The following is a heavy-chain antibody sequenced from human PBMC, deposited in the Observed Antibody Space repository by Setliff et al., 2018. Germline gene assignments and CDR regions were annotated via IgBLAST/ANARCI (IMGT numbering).Heavy chain of an antibody. Sequence: GGSLRLSCAASGLTFSASTMNWVRQAPGKGLEWVSSTSGSSSNFIYYADSVKGRFTISRDNAKNSLFLQMDNLGAEDTAQYFCARDSSHFIRVLDSWGQGTLVTVSS. V-gene: IGHV3-21*01. CDR3: ARDSSHFIRVLDS. CDR1: GLTFSAST. D-gene: IGHD3-10*01. J-gene: IGHJ4*02. CDR2: TSGSSSNFI.